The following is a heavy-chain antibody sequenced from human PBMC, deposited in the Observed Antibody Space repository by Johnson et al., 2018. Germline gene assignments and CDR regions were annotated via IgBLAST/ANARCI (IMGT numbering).Heavy chain of an antibody. J-gene: IGHJ4*02. CDR2: IYPGDSDT. Sequence: VQLVESGAEVKKXGESXKIXCKGSGYTFTSYWIGWVRQMPGKGLELMGIIYPGDSDTRYSPSFQGQVTISVDKSISTAYLQWSTLKASDTAVYYCARLTLHIAADYWGQGTLVTVTS. CDR1: GYTFTSYW. CDR3: ARLTLHIAADY. V-gene: IGHV5-51*01. D-gene: IGHD5-12*01.